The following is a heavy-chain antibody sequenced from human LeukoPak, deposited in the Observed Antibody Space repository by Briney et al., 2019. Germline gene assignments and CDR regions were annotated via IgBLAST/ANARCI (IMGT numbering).Heavy chain of an antibody. CDR1: GYTFTSYG. J-gene: IGHJ5*02. Sequence: ASVEVSCKASGYTFTSYGISWVRQAPGQGLEWMGWISAYNGNTNYAQKLQGRVTMTTDTSTSKAYMELRSLRSDDTAVYYCARDGGTVTYNWFAPWGQGTLVTVSS. CDR2: ISAYNGNT. CDR3: ARDGGTVTYNWFAP. D-gene: IGHD4-17*01. V-gene: IGHV1-18*01.